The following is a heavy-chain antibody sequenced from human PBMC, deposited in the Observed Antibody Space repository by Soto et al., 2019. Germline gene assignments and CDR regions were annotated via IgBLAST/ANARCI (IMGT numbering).Heavy chain of an antibody. CDR2: IVVGSGNT. CDR1: GFTFTSSA. D-gene: IGHD5-18*01. J-gene: IGHJ4*02. Sequence: SVKVSCKASGFTFTSSAVQWVRQARGQRLEWIGWIVVGSGNTNYAQKFQERVTITRDMSTSTAYMELSSLRSEDTAVYYCAAPAEALDTAMLRGLAHWGQGSLVTVSS. CDR3: AAPAEALDTAMLRGLAH. V-gene: IGHV1-58*01.